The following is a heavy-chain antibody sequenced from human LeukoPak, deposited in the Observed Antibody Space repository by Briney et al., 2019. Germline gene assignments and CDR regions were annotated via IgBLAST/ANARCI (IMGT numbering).Heavy chain of an antibody. CDR3: AKDRGYSGYDSAFFDY. V-gene: IGHV3-30*18. CDR1: GFTFSSYG. J-gene: IGHJ4*02. Sequence: GGSLRLSCAASGFTFSSYGMHWVRQAPGKGLEWVAVISYDGSNKYYADSVKGRFTISRDNSKNTLYLQMNSLRAEDTAVYYCAKDRGYSGYDSAFFDYWGQGTLVTVSS. D-gene: IGHD5-12*01. CDR2: ISYDGSNK.